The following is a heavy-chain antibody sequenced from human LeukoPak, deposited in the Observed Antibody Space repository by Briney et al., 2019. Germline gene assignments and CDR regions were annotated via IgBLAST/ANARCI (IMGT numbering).Heavy chain of an antibody. CDR2: ISAYNGNT. V-gene: IGHV1-18*01. D-gene: IGHD4-17*01. Sequence: GASVKVSCKASGYTFTSYGISWVRQAPGQGLEGMGWISAYNGNTNYAQKLQGRVTMTTDTSTSTAYMELRSLRSDDTAVYYCARDRSRVTTGAFDIWGQGTMVTVSS. CDR3: ARDRSRVTTGAFDI. J-gene: IGHJ3*02. CDR1: GYTFTSYG.